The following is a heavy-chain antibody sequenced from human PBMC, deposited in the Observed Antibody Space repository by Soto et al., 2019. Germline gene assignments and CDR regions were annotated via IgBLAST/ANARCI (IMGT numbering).Heavy chain of an antibody. J-gene: IGHJ5*02. V-gene: IGHV4-39*01. CDR1: GGSISSSSYY. CDR3: ARRLYCSSTSCYADWFDP. Sequence: QLQLQESGPGLVKPSETLSLTCTVSGGSISSSSYYWGWIRQPPGKGLEWIGSIYYSGSTYYNPSLKSRVTISVDTSKNQFSLKLSSVTAADTAVYYCARRLYCSSTSCYADWFDPWGQGTLVTVSS. D-gene: IGHD2-2*01. CDR2: IYYSGST.